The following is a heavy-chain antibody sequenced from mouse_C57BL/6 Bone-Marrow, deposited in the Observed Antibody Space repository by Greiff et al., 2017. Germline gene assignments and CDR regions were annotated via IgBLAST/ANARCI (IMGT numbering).Heavy chain of an antibody. CDR3: ARTGDYSNYGELDY. V-gene: IGHV1-18*01. CDR2: INPNNGGT. D-gene: IGHD2-5*01. CDR1: GYTFTDYN. J-gene: IGHJ2*01. Sequence: EVKLQESGPELVKPGASVKIPCKASGYTFTDYNMDWVKQSHGKSLEWIGDINPNNGGTIYNQKFKGKATLTVDKSSSTAYMELRSLTSEDTAVYYCARTGDYSNYGELDYWGQGTTLTVSS.